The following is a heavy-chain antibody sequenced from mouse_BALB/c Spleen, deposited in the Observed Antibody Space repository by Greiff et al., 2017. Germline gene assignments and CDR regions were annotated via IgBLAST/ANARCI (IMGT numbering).Heavy chain of an antibody. CDR3: ARGDGYYGFAY. Sequence: VQLQQSGAELARPGASVKLSCKGSGYTFTDYAMHWVKQSHAKSLEWIGVISTYYGDASYNQKFKGKATMTVDKSSSTAYMELARLTSEDSAIYYCARGDGYYGFAYWGQGTLVTVSA. CDR1: GYTFTDYA. CDR2: ISTYYGDA. V-gene: IGHV1S137*01. J-gene: IGHJ3*01. D-gene: IGHD2-3*01.